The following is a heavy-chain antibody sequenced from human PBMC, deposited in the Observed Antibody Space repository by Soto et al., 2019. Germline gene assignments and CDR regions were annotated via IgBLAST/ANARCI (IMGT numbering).Heavy chain of an antibody. J-gene: IGHJ4*02. D-gene: IGHD6-19*01. Sequence: GGSLRLSCAASGFTFSSYAMHWVRQAPGKGLEWVAVISYDGSNKYYEDSVKGRFTISRDNSKNTLYLQMNSLRAEDTAVYYCASVGWYETHVDYWGQGTLVTVSS. V-gene: IGHV3-30-3*01. CDR2: ISYDGSNK. CDR3: ASVGWYETHVDY. CDR1: GFTFSSYA.